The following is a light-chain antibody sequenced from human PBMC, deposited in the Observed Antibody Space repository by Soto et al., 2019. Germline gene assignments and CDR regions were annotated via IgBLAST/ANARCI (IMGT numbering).Light chain of an antibody. CDR1: SSDISGHNY. J-gene: IGLJ3*02. Sequence: QSALTQPPSASGSPGQSVTISCTGASSDISGHNYVSWYQQHPGKAPKPMIYEVSKRPSWVPDRFSASKSGNTASLTVSGLQAEDEADYYCSSYAGGNNWVFGGGTKLTVL. CDR2: EVS. CDR3: SSYAGGNNWV. V-gene: IGLV2-8*01.